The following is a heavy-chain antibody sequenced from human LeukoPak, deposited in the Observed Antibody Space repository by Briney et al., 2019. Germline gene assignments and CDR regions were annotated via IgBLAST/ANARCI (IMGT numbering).Heavy chain of an antibody. CDR3: ARDQTAIRYYFDY. J-gene: IGHJ4*02. D-gene: IGHD2-21*02. Sequence: ASVKVSCKASGYTFTSYGITWVRQAPGQGLEWMGWISAYNGNTKYAQKLQGRVTMTTDTSTSTAYVELRSLRSDDTAVYYCARDQTAIRYYFDYWGQGTLVTVSS. CDR1: GYTFTSYG. V-gene: IGHV1-18*01. CDR2: ISAYNGNT.